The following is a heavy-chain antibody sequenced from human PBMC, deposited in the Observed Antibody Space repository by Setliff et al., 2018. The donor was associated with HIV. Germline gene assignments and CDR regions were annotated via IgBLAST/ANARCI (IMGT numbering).Heavy chain of an antibody. D-gene: IGHD5-12*01. CDR2: LYHSGST. J-gene: IGHJ4*02. CDR1: GYSISSGYY. V-gene: IGHV4-38-2*01. Sequence: SETLSLTCAVSGYSISSGYYWGWIRQTPGKGLEWIGSLYHSGSTLYKPSLKSRVTMSVDTSKNQFSLKLSSVTAADTAVYYCARLSPQYSGYDSGAFGYWGQGTLVTVSS. CDR3: ARLSPQYSGYDSGAFGY.